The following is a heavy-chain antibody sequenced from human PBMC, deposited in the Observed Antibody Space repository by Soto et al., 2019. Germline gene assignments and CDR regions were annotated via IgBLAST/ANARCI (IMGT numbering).Heavy chain of an antibody. D-gene: IGHD6-19*01. CDR2: ITWNRGSI. CDR3: AKDIREYSSGWTYFDY. Sequence: EVQLVESGGGLVQPGRSLKLSCAASGFTFHDYAMHWVRQGQGKGLEWVSGITWNRGSIDYADSVKGRFTISRDNAKNSLYLQMNSLRPEDTALYYCAKDIREYSSGWTYFDYWGHGTLVTVSS. J-gene: IGHJ4*01. CDR1: GFTFHDYA. V-gene: IGHV3-9*01.